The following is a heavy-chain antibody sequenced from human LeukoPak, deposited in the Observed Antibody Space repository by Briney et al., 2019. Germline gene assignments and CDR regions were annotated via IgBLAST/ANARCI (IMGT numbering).Heavy chain of an antibody. CDR3: VKGGPGAGSYYGMDV. V-gene: IGHV3-23*01. CDR1: GFTFSTYA. Sequence: PGGSLRLSCAASGFTFSTYAMNWVRQAVGEGLEWVSSVRGSGDSTFYADSVNGRFTISRDNSKNTVYLQMNGLRDEDTAVYHCVKGGPGAGSYYGMDVWGQGTTVTVSS. CDR2: VRGSGDST. J-gene: IGHJ6*02. D-gene: IGHD3-10*01.